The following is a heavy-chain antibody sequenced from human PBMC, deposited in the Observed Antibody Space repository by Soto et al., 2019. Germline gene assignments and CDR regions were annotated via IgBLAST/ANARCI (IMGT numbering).Heavy chain of an antibody. D-gene: IGHD6-19*01. V-gene: IGHV3-7*03. CDR3: ARDQSSGWFSAFDI. CDR2: IKQDGSEK. Sequence: GGSLRLSCAASGFTFSSYWMSWVRQAPGKGLEWVANIKQDGSEKYYVDSVKGRFTISRDNAKNSLYLQMNSLRAEDTAVYYCARDQSSGWFSAFDIWGQGTMVTVSS. CDR1: GFTFSSYW. J-gene: IGHJ3*02.